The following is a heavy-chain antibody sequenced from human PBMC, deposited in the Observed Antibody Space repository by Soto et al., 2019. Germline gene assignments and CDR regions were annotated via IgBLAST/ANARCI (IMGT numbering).Heavy chain of an antibody. V-gene: IGHV3-23*01. CDR2: ISGSGGNT. J-gene: IGHJ1*01. Sequence: EVQVLESGGGMAQPGGYLRLSCRPSGFTLTNFAMNWVRQAPGKGLEWLAKISGSGGNTEVAESVQGRFAIARDTSENTFYLEMNNLRVEDTATYYCVRGDSRDFFFSRLQQWGQGTLVVVST. CDR1: GFTLTNFA. CDR3: VRGDSRDFFFSRLQQ. D-gene: IGHD3-22*01.